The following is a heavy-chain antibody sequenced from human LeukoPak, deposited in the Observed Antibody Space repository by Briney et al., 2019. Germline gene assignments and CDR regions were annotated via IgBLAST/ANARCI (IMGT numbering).Heavy chain of an antibody. CDR1: GGSISSYY. J-gene: IGHJ6*03. Sequence: KPSETLSLTCTVSGGSISSYYWSWIRQPAGKGLEWIGRIYISGSTNYNPSLKSRVTISVDTSKDQFSLRLSSVTAADTAVYYCASGAYSFYYMDVWGKGTTVTISS. CDR2: IYISGST. D-gene: IGHD5-18*01. V-gene: IGHV4-4*07. CDR3: ASGAYSFYYMDV.